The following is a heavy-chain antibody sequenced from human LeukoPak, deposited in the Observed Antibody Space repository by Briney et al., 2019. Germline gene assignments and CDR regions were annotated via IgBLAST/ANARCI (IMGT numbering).Heavy chain of an antibody. CDR2: IYSGGST. J-gene: IGHJ6*03. Sequence: GGSLRLSCAASGFTVSSNYMSWVRQAPGKGLEWGSVIYSGGSTYYADSVKGRFTISRDNSKNTLYLQMNSLRAEDTAVYYCARTHSSSWPYYYYMDVWGKGTTVTVSS. V-gene: IGHV3-53*01. CDR1: GFTVSSNY. CDR3: ARTHSSSWPYYYYMDV. D-gene: IGHD6-13*01.